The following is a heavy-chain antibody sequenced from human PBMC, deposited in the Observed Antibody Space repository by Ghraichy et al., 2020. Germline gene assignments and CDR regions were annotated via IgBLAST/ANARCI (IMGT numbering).Heavy chain of an antibody. CDR2: IKQDGSEK. D-gene: IGHD6-19*01. Sequence: RGSLRLSCAASGFTFSSYWMSWVRQAPGKGLEWVANIKQDGSEKYYVDSVKGRFTISRDNAKNSLYLLMNTLRAEDTAVYYCARDLGQRNTGSGWYRPWGQGTLVTVSS. CDR3: ARDLGQRNTGSGWYRP. CDR1: GFTFSSYW. J-gene: IGHJ5*02. V-gene: IGHV3-7*01.